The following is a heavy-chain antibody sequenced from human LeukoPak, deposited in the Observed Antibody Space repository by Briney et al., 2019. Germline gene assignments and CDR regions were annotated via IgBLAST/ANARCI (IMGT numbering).Heavy chain of an antibody. D-gene: IGHD6-6*01. CDR2: IYHSGST. J-gene: IGHJ4*02. V-gene: IGHV4-38-2*02. Sequence: SETLSLTCTVSGFSITRGYHWGWIRQPPGKGLEWIGSIYHSGSTYYNPSLKSRVTISVDTSKNQFSLKLSSVTAADTAVYYCARDLGIAARPDYWGQGTLVTVSS. CDR1: GFSITRGYH. CDR3: ARDLGIAARPDY.